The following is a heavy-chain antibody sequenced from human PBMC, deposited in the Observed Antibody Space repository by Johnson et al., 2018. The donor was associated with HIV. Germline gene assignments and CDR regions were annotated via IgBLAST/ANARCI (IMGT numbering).Heavy chain of an antibody. CDR2: IRNKPSSYST. Sequence: EVQLVESGGGLVKPGGSLRLSCAGSGFTVSSNYMSWVRQAPGKGLEWVGRIRNKPSSYSTAYAASVQGRFTVTIDDSKNSVYLQMSSLKTEDTAVYYCTRDRDGVGVSWGQGTMVTVSS. CDR3: TRDRDGVGVS. V-gene: IGHV3-72*01. J-gene: IGHJ3*01. CDR1: GFTVSSNY. D-gene: IGHD2-21*01.